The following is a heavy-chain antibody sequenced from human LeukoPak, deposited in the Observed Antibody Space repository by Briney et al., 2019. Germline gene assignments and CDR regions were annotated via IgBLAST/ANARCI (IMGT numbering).Heavy chain of an antibody. CDR3: ARRQTLDY. CDR1: GYSFTSYW. D-gene: IGHD4-23*01. Sequence: GESLKISCKGSGYSFTSYWIGWVRQMPGKGLEWMGIVYPGDSEIIYSPSFQGQVTISADKSINTAYLQWSSLKASDTGMYYCARRQTLDYWGQGTLVAVSS. CDR2: VYPGDSEI. J-gene: IGHJ4*02. V-gene: IGHV5-51*01.